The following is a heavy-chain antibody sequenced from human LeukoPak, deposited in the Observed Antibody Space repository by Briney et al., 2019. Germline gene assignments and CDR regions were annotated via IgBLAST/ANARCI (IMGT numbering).Heavy chain of an antibody. J-gene: IGHJ3*02. CDR3: AKALQTYYYGSGSYYKDAFDI. CDR1: GFTFSSYG. D-gene: IGHD3-10*01. CDR2: ISGSGGST. V-gene: IGHV3-23*01. Sequence: QPGGSLRLSCAASGFTFSSYGMSWVRQAPGEGLEWVSAISGSGGSTYYADSVKGRFTISRDNSKNTLYLQMNSLRAEDTAVYYCAKALQTYYYGSGSYYKDAFDIWGQGTMVTVSS.